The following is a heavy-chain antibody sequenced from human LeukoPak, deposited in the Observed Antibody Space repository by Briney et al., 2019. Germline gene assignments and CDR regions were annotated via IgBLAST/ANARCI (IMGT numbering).Heavy chain of an antibody. CDR2: IEADGSDK. CDR3: ARGGGLSDY. V-gene: IGHV3-7*01. J-gene: IGHJ4*02. D-gene: IGHD1-26*01. CDR1: GFTFDTYW. Sequence: GGSLRLSCAASGFTFDTYWMNWVRQAPGKGLEWVANIEADGSDKYYVESVKGRFTISRDNAKNSLYLQMNSLRAEDMAVYYCARGGGLSDYWGQGTLVTVSS.